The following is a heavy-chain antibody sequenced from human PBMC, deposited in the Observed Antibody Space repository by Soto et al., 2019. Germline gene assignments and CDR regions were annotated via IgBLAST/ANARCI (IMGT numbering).Heavy chain of an antibody. CDR2: IHHSGAS. D-gene: IGHD3-10*01. CDR1: GGSMSSPNW. Sequence: QVRLQESGPGLVKPSGTLSLTCLVSGGSMSSPNWWAWVRQAPVKGLEWIAAIHHSGASNYSPSLKSRAVISIDKSSNQCSLQLTSVTAADTAVYYCATGSTYYYGSGGMWDSWGRGALVTVSS. CDR3: ATGSTYYYGSGGMWDS. V-gene: IGHV4-4*02. J-gene: IGHJ4*02.